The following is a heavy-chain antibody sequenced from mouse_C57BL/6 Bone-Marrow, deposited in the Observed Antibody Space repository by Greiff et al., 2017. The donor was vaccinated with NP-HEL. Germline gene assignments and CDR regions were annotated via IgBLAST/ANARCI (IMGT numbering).Heavy chain of an antibody. J-gene: IGHJ2*01. V-gene: IGHV14-4*01. Sequence: VQLQQSGAELVRPGASVKLSCTASGFNIKDDYMHWVKQRPEQGLEWIGWIDPENGDTEYASKFQGKATITAETSSNTAYLQLSSLTSEDTAVYYCTTGGSPYYFDYWGQGTTLTVSS. CDR2: IDPENGDT. CDR3: TTGGSPYYFDY. D-gene: IGHD1-1*02. CDR1: GFNIKDDY.